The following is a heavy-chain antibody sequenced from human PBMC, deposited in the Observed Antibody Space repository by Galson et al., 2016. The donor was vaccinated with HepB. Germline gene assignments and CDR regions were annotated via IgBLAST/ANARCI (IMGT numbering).Heavy chain of an antibody. CDR1: GFDISGHW. Sequence: SLRLSCAVSGFDISGHWMNWVRQAPGKGLEWVAHIKYDETEKNYVDSVKGRFTISRDNAKSSLSLQMNSLRAEDAAVYFCARAKSGSLIEAITSLDCWGHGTLVTVSS. J-gene: IGHJ4*01. CDR2: IKYDETEK. D-gene: IGHD3-10*01. V-gene: IGHV3-7*04. CDR3: ARAKSGSLIEAITSLDC.